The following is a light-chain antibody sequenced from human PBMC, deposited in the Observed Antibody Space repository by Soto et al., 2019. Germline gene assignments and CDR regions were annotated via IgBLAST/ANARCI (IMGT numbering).Light chain of an antibody. J-gene: IGKJ5*01. CDR3: QQYEIYPIT. Sequence: DIQMTQSPSTLSASVGDRVTITCRASQNINSWLAWYQQKPGKAPKLLIYKASSLESGVPSRFSGSGSGTEFTLTISSPQPDDFAAYYCQQYEIYPITFGQGTRVEIK. V-gene: IGKV1-5*03. CDR1: QNINSW. CDR2: KAS.